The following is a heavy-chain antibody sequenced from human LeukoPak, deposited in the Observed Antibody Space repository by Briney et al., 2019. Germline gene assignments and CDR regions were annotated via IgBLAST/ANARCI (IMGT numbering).Heavy chain of an antibody. J-gene: IGHJ4*02. CDR3: ARGRNPYSSGHYFDY. Sequence: ASVKVSCKASGYTFTSYAMHWVRQAPGQRLEWMGWINAGNGNTKYSQEFQGRVTITRDTSASTAYMELSSLRSEDMAVYYCARGRNPYSSGHYFDYWGQGTLVTVSS. V-gene: IGHV1-3*03. CDR2: INAGNGNT. D-gene: IGHD6-19*01. CDR1: GYTFTSYA.